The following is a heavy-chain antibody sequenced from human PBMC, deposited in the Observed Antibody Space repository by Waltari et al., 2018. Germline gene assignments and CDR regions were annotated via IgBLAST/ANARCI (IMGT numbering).Heavy chain of an antibody. J-gene: IGHJ5*02. D-gene: IGHD3-3*01. CDR1: GYTFINYE. V-gene: IGHV1-8*02. Sequence: QVQLVQSGAEVLRPGASVKVSCQASGYTFINYEINWVRQAAGQGLEWMGGVNPNRGATAYAQKVQGRITMTWDTSRSTAYMELSNLRSDDTAVLYCARGRDVFANFDYNWFDPWGQGTLVTVSS. CDR3: ARGRDVFANFDYNWFDP. CDR2: VNPNRGAT.